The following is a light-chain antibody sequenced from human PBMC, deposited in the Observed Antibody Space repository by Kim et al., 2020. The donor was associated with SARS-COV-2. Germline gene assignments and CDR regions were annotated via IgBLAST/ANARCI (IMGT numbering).Light chain of an antibody. J-gene: IGLJ3*02. Sequence: ELTQPPSASGTPGQRVTISSSGSSSNIGSHTVNWYQQLPGAAPKLLIYSNNQRPSAVPDRYSGSKSGTSASLAISGLQSEDEADYYCAAWDDSLNRWVYGGGNQLSVL. V-gene: IGLV1-44*01. CDR2: SNN. CDR1: SSNIGSHT. CDR3: AAWDDSLNRWV.